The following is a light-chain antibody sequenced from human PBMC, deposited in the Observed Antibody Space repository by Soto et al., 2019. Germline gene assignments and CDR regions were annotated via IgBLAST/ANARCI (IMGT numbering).Light chain of an antibody. V-gene: IGKV3-20*01. Sequence: EIVLMQSPGTLSLSPGERATLSCRASQSVSSSYLAWYQQKPGQAPRLLIYGASRRATGIPDRFSGSGSGTDFTLDISRLEPEDYAVYYCQQYGSSPYNFGQGTKLEIK. CDR3: QQYGSSPYN. CDR2: GAS. CDR1: QSVSSSY. J-gene: IGKJ2*01.